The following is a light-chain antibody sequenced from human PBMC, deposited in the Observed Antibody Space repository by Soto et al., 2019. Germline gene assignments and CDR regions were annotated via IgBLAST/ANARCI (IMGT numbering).Light chain of an antibody. Sequence: EIVLTQSPGTLSSSPGESPTLSCRPRQSNGNNYLAWYQQKPGQSPRLLIYGASSRATGVPDRFSGSGSGTDFTLKISRLEAEDVVVYYCLQDCCSPRTFGQGTKVDIK. J-gene: IGKJ1*01. CDR3: LQDCCSPRT. V-gene: IGKV3-20*01. CDR1: QSNGNNY. CDR2: GAS.